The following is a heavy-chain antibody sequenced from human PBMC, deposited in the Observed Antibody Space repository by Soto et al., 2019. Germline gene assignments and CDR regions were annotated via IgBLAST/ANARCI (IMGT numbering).Heavy chain of an antibody. J-gene: IGHJ6*03. CDR3: ARVAVAGYYYYYMDV. V-gene: IGHV3-20*01. CDR1: GFTFDDYG. Sequence: EVQLVESGGGVVRPGGSLRLSCAASGFTFDDYGMRWVRQAPGKGLEWVSGINWNGGSKGYADSVKGRFTISRDNAKNSLYLQMNSLRAVDTALYHCARVAVAGYYYYYMDVWGKGTTVTVSS. D-gene: IGHD6-19*01. CDR2: INWNGGSK.